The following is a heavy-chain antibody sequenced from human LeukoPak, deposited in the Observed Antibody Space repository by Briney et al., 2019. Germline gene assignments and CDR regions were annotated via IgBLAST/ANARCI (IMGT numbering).Heavy chain of an antibody. CDR1: GFTFSSYA. Sequence: PGGSLRLSCAASGFTFSSYAMSWVRQAPGKGLEWVSAISGSGGSTYYADSVKGRFTISRDNSKNTLYLQMNSLRAEDTAVYYCAKGLLWFGPINDAFDIWGQGTMVTVSS. V-gene: IGHV3-23*01. J-gene: IGHJ3*02. D-gene: IGHD3-10*01. CDR3: AKGLLWFGPINDAFDI. CDR2: ISGSGGST.